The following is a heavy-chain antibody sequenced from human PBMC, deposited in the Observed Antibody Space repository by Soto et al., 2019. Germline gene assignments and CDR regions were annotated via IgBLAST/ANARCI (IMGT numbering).Heavy chain of an antibody. CDR3: ARAAFWSGSHFDY. V-gene: IGHV4-30-4*01. CDR2: IYYSGST. Sequence: SETLSLTCTVSGGSISSGDYYWSWIRQPPGKGLEWIGYIYYSGSTYYNPSLKSRVTISVDTSKNQFSLKLSSVTAADTAVYYCARAAFWSGSHFDYWGQGTLVTVYS. D-gene: IGHD3-3*01. CDR1: GGSISSGDYY. J-gene: IGHJ4*02.